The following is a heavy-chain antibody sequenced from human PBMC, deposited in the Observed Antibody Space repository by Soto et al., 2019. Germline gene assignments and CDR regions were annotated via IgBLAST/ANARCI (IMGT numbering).Heavy chain of an antibody. CDR3: SCGAGVVVAATINLFDY. Sequence: GESLKISCAASGFTFSSYAMSWVRQAPGKGLEWVSAISGSGGSTYYADSVKGRFTISRDNSKNTLYLQMNSLRAEDTAVYYCSCGAGVVVAATINLFDYWGQGTLVTVSS. CDR1: GFTFSSYA. J-gene: IGHJ4*02. CDR2: ISGSGGST. D-gene: IGHD2-15*01. V-gene: IGHV3-23*01.